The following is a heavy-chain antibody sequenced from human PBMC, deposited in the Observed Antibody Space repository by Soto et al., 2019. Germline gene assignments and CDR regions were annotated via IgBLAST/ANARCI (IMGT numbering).Heavy chain of an antibody. Sequence: EVQLVESGGGLIQPGGSLRLSCAASGFILSNYGMTWVRQAPGKGLEWVSYISRSRGIYYADSVKGRFSISRDDAKISLYLQMNSLRAEDTAVYYCGRGSCSGSSCYGADFWGQGTLVTVSS. J-gene: IGHJ4*02. V-gene: IGHV3-48*01. CDR2: ISRSRGI. CDR3: GRGSCSGSSCYGADF. D-gene: IGHD2-15*01. CDR1: GFILSNYG.